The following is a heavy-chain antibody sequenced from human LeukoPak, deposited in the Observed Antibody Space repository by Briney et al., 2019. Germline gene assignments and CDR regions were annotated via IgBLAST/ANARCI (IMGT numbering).Heavy chain of an antibody. Sequence: PGGSLRLSCAASGFTVSSNYMSWVRQAPGKGLEWVSVIYSGGSTYYADSVKGRFTISRDNSKNTLYLQMNSLRAEDTAVYYCARGHYDYYSYGMDVWGQGTTVTVSS. CDR3: ARGHYDYYSYGMDV. D-gene: IGHD3-16*01. CDR1: GFTVSSNY. J-gene: IGHJ6*02. V-gene: IGHV3-53*01. CDR2: IYSGGST.